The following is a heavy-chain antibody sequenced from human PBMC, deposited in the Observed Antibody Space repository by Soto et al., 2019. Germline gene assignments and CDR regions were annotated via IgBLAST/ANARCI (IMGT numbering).Heavy chain of an antibody. CDR1: GFSFDDYA. J-gene: IGHJ4*02. Sequence: EVQLLESGGGLVQPGGSLRLSCAASGFSFDDYAMTWVRQAAGKGLEWVSAISGSGDNTYYADSVKGPFTISRDNSKNTLYLQLNSQRAEDTAVYYCAKGYYSGYDLAYFDYWGQGTLVTVSS. CDR2: ISGSGDNT. CDR3: AKGYYSGYDLAYFDY. V-gene: IGHV3-23*01. D-gene: IGHD5-12*01.